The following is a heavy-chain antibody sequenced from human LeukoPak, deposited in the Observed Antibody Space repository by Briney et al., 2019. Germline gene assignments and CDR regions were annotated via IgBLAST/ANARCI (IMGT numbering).Heavy chain of an antibody. CDR1: GFTFSSYS. D-gene: IGHD2-15*01. V-gene: IGHV3-21*01. CDR3: AKDKEYCSGGSCYSDAFDI. Sequence: GGSLRLSCAASGFTFSSYSMNWVRQAPGKGLEWVSSISSSSSYIYYADSVKGRFTISRDNAKNSLYLQMNSLRAEDTAVYYCAKDKEYCSGGSCYSDAFDIWGQGTMVTVSS. J-gene: IGHJ3*02. CDR2: ISSSSSYI.